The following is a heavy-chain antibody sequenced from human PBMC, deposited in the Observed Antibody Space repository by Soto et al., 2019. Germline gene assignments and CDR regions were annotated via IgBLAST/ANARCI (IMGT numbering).Heavy chain of an antibody. J-gene: IGHJ5*02. Sequence: QVQLVQSGAEVKKPGASVKVSCKASGYTFTSYYMHWVRQAPGQGLAWMGIINPSGGSTSYAQKFQSRVTMTRDTSTSTVYMELSSLRSEDTAVYYCARDGLMHYDILTGYYIGSFRGAWFDPWGQGTLVTVSS. CDR3: ARDGLMHYDILTGYYIGSFRGAWFDP. D-gene: IGHD3-9*01. V-gene: IGHV1-46*01. CDR2: INPSGGST. CDR1: GYTFTSYY.